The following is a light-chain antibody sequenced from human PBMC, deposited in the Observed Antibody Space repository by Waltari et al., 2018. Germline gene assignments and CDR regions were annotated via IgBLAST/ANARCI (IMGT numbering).Light chain of an antibody. CDR2: EVS. CDR1: SSDVGGYNY. CDR3: SSYAGSNIVV. J-gene: IGLJ2*01. Sequence: QSALTQPPSASGSPGQSVTISCTGTSSDVGGYNYVSWYQQHPGKAPKLMIHEVSRRPSGVPDRVAGSKSGNTASLTVSGLQADDEADYYCSSYAGSNIVVFGGGTKLTVL. V-gene: IGLV2-8*01.